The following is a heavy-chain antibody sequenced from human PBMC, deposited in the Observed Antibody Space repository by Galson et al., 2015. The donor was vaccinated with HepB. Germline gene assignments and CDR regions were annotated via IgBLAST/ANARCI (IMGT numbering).Heavy chain of an antibody. V-gene: IGHV1-69*13. CDR1: GGTFSSYA. J-gene: IGHJ6*02. Sequence: SVKVSCKASGGTFSSYAISWVRQAPGQGLEWMGGIIPIFGTANYAQKFRGRVTITADESTSTAYMELSSLRSEDTAVYYCARAGAQDDYRASSFGMDFWGQGTTVTVSS. D-gene: IGHD4-11*01. CDR3: ARAGAQDDYRASSFGMDF. CDR2: IIPIFGTA.